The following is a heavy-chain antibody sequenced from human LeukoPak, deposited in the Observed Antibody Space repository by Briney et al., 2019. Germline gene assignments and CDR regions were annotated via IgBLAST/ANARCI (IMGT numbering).Heavy chain of an antibody. J-gene: IGHJ6*03. V-gene: IGHV1-8*01. CDR1: GYTFTNYD. D-gene: IGHD2-15*01. CDR2: MNPNSGNT. Sequence: ASVKVSCKAYGYTFTNYDINWVRQTTGQGLEWMGWMNPNSGNTGYAQKFQGRVTMTRNTSISTAYVELSSLRSEDTAVYYCARRSGYYNYMDVWGKGTTVTVSS. CDR3: ARRSGYYNYMDV.